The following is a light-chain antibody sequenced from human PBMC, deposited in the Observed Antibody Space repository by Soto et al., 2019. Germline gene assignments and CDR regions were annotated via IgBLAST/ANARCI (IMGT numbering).Light chain of an antibody. J-gene: IGKJ1*01. V-gene: IGKV3-15*01. CDR2: GAS. CDR1: QRIRGT. CDR3: AQQYKHSCT. Sequence: EIVMTQSPATLSVSPGGRATLSCRASQRIRGTLAWYQQKPGQDPRRLIYGASTRGTSFPARFSGSGCGTEFSLTISSLLFKDKAAYEFAQQYKHSCTFGQGISV.